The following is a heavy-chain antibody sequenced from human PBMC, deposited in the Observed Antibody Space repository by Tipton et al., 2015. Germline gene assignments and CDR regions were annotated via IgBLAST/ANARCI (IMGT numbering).Heavy chain of an antibody. D-gene: IGHD1-14*01. CDR2: IYYSGT. CDR1: DGSFSGYY. CDR3: ARSITGDFDY. V-gene: IGHV4-59*01. Sequence: TLSLTCTVYDGSFSGYYWSWIRQPPGKGLEWIGYIYYSGTNYNPSLKSRVTISLDTSKKQFSLKLSSVTAADTAVYYCARSITGDFDYWGPGTLVTVSS. J-gene: IGHJ4*02.